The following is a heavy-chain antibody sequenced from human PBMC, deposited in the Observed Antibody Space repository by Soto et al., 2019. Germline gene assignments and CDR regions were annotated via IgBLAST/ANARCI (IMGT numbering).Heavy chain of an antibody. V-gene: IGHV3-23*01. J-gene: IGHJ4*02. D-gene: IGHD4-17*01. CDR1: GFTFSSYA. CDR2: ISGSGGST. Sequence: GGSLRLSCAASGFTFSSYAMSWVRQAPGKGLEWVSAISGSGGSTYYADSVKGRFTISRDNSKNTLYLQMNSLRAEDTAVYYCAKVGVRKATVTTVYYFDYWGQGTLVTVSS. CDR3: AKVGVRKATVTTVYYFDY.